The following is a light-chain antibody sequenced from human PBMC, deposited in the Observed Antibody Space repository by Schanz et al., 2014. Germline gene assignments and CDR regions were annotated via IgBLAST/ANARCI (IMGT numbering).Light chain of an antibody. CDR3: GTWDSSLSAGVV. CDR2: DNN. Sequence: QSVLTQPPSASGTPGQRVTISCSGSRSNIGSTTVNWYQQLPGTAPKLLIYDNNKRPSGIPDRFSGSKSGTSASLAISGLQTGDEADYYCGTWDSSLSAGVVFGGGTKLTVL. J-gene: IGLJ2*01. CDR1: RSNIGSTT. V-gene: IGLV1-44*01.